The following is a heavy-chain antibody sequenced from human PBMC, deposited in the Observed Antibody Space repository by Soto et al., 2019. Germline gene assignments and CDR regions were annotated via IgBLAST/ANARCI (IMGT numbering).Heavy chain of an antibody. D-gene: IGHD3-9*01. CDR3: AKSYYDILTGPTYGFDP. V-gene: IGHV3-23*01. CDR2: ISGSGGST. Sequence: SGGSLRLSCAASGFTFSSYAMSWVRQAPGKGLEWVSAISGSGGSTYYADSVKGRFTISRDNSKNTLYLQMNSLRAEDTAVYYCAKSYYDILTGPTYGFDPWGQGTLVTVSS. CDR1: GFTFSSYA. J-gene: IGHJ5*02.